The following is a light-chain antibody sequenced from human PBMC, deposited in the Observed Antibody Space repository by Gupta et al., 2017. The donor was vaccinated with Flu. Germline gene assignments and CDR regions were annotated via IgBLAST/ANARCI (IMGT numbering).Light chain of an antibody. CDR2: RTD. CDR3: AAWDVSLNVVL. CDR1: ISNIGRNN. Sequence: SVLAQPPSASGTPGQRVTMSCSGSISNIGRNNVNWYQQLPGAAPKLLIYRTDQWPSGVPDRFSGSKSGTSAYLAISGLQSEDEGDYYCAAWDVSLNVVLFGGGTKLTVL. J-gene: IGLJ2*01. V-gene: IGLV1-44*01.